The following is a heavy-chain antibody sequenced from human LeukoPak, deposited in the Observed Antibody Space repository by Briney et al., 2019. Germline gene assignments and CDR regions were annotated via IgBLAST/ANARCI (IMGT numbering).Heavy chain of an antibody. D-gene: IGHD3-9*01. Sequence: ASVKVSCKASGYTFTGYYMHWVRQAPGQGLEWMGWINPNSGGTNYAQKFQGRVTMTRDTSISTAYMELSRLRSEDTAVYYCARGSNQRYFDWLTFDWFDPWGQGTLVTVSS. CDR2: INPNSGGT. V-gene: IGHV1-2*02. J-gene: IGHJ5*02. CDR1: GYTFTGYY. CDR3: ARGSNQRYFDWLTFDWFDP.